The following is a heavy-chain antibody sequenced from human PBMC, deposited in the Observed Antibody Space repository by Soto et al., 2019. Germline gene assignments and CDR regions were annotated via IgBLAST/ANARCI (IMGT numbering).Heavy chain of an antibody. CDR2: ISGSGGST. CDR1: GFTFSSYA. Sequence: PGGSLRLSCAASGFTFSSYAMSWVRQAPGKGLEWVSAISGSGGSTYYADSVKGRFTISRDNSKNTLYLQMNSLRAEDTAVYYCAKEGPGDSSGYSTLMYYFDYWGQGTLVTVS. D-gene: IGHD3-22*01. J-gene: IGHJ4*02. CDR3: AKEGPGDSSGYSTLMYYFDY. V-gene: IGHV3-23*01.